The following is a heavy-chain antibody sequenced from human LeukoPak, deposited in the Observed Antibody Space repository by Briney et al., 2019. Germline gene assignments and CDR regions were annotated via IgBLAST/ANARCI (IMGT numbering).Heavy chain of an antibody. CDR3: ARVGSSSWDQYFQH. D-gene: IGHD6-13*01. CDR1: GFTFSSYE. CDR2: ICSSVSAT. Sequence: VGSLRLSCAASGFTFSSYETSWGRQAPGRGLGWVSYICSSVSATYYAASVKGGFTISRDNAKNSLYLQMNSLRAEDTAAYYCARVGSSSWDQYFQHWGQGTLVTVSS. V-gene: IGHV3-48*03. J-gene: IGHJ1*01.